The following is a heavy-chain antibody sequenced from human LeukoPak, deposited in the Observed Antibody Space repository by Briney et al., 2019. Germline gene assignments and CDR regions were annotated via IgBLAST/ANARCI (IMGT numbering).Heavy chain of an antibody. V-gene: IGHV1-69*04. D-gene: IGHD1-26*01. J-gene: IGHJ3*01. CDR2: IIPILGIA. CDR3: ARASGSYYNYAFAF. Sequence: ASVKVSCKASGGTFSSYAISWVRQAPGQGLEWMGRIIPILGIANYAQKFQGRVTITADKSTSTAYMELSSLRSEDTAVYYCARASGSYYNYAFAFWGQGTLVTVSS. CDR1: GGTFSSYA.